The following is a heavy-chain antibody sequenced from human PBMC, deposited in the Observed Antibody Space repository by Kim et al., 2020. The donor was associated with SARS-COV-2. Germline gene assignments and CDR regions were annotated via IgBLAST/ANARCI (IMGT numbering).Heavy chain of an antibody. Sequence: GGSLRLSCAASGFTFSDFVMSWVRQAPGKGLEWVAAISHSGGSTDYVESVKGRFAISRDNSKNILYLQMDRMRAEDTATYYCAKDKTLYYDSSGRYFDYWGQGTLVTVSS. V-gene: IGHV3-23*01. CDR3: AKDKTLYYDSSGRYFDY. CDR2: ISHSGGST. D-gene: IGHD3-22*01. J-gene: IGHJ4*02. CDR1: GFTFSDFV.